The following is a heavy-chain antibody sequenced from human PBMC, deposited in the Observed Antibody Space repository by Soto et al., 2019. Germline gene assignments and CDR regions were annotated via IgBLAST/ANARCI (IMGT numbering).Heavy chain of an antibody. CDR3: ARDSSSWSIWFDP. V-gene: IGHV3-21*01. CDR2: ISTTGAYI. J-gene: IGHJ5*02. D-gene: IGHD6-13*01. Sequence: GGSLRLSCAASGFTFNNYNMNWVRQAPGKGLEWVSSISTTGAYIQYADSVEGRFTISRDNAKNSLYLQMNSLRAEDTAVYYCARDSSSWSIWFDPWGQGTLVTVSS. CDR1: GFTFNNYN.